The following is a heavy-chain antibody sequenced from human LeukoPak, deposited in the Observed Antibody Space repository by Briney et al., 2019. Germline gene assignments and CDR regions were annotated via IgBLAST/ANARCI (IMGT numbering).Heavy chain of an antibody. V-gene: IGHV3-30-3*01. CDR2: ISYDGSNK. Sequence: GGSLRLSCAASGFTFSSYAMHWVRQAPGKRLEWVAVISYDGSNKYYADSVKGRFTISRDNSKNTLYLQMNSLRAEDTAVYYCARDSYVLSGSSHNFDYWGQGTLVTVSS. CDR1: GFTFSSYA. CDR3: ARDSYVLSGSSHNFDY. D-gene: IGHD1-26*01. J-gene: IGHJ4*02.